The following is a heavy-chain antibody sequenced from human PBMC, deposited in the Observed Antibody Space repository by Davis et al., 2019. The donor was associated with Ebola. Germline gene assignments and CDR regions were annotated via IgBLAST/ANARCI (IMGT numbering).Heavy chain of an antibody. Sequence: SETLSLTCAVYGGSFSGYYWSWIRQPPGKGLEWIGEINHSGSTNYNPSLKSRVTISVDTSKNQFSLKLSSVTAADTAVYYCVRVPQVVINGYYYYYYGMDVWGQGTTVTVSS. J-gene: IGHJ6*02. V-gene: IGHV4-34*01. CDR1: GGSFSGYY. D-gene: IGHD3-22*01. CDR3: VRVPQVVINGYYYYYYGMDV. CDR2: INHSGST.